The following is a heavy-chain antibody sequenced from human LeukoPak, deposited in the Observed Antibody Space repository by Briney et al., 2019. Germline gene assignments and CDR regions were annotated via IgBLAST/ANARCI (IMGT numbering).Heavy chain of an antibody. CDR1: GFTFSNAW. CDR3: TTRRSRASDYYDSSGNIDY. CDR2: IKSKTDGGTT. J-gene: IGHJ4*02. V-gene: IGHV3-15*01. D-gene: IGHD3-22*01. Sequence: GSLRLSCAASGFTFSNAWMSWVRQAPGKGLEWVGRIKSKTDGGTTDYAAPVKGRFTISRDDSKNTLYLQMNSLKTEDTAVYYCTTRRSRASDYYDSSGNIDYWGQGTLSPSPQ.